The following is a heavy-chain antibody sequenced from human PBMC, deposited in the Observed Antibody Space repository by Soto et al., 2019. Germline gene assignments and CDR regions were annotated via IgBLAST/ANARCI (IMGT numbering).Heavy chain of an antibody. Sequence: GLEWVSAISGSGGSTYYADSVKGRFTISRDNSKNTLYLQMNSLRAEDTAVYYCAKVINWNYWMDAFDIWGQGTMVTVS. J-gene: IGHJ3*02. V-gene: IGHV3-23*01. CDR3: AKVINWNYWMDAFDI. D-gene: IGHD1-7*01. CDR2: ISGSGGST.